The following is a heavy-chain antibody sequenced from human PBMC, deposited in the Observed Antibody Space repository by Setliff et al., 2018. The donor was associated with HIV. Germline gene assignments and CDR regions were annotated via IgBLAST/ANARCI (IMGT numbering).Heavy chain of an antibody. CDR1: GYTFTAYY. CDR3: ARDFTYDYDSSGPG. J-gene: IGHJ4*02. CDR2: INSNNGGT. V-gene: IGHV1-2*02. Sequence: ASVKVSCKASGYTFTAYYIHWVRQAPGQGLEWMGWINSNNGGTKYAQKFQGRVTMTGDTSISTAYMELSRLGSDDTAVYYCARDFTYDYDSSGPGWGQGTLVTVSS. D-gene: IGHD3-22*01.